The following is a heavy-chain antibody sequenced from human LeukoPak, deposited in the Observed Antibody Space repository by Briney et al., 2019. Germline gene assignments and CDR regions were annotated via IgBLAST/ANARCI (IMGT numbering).Heavy chain of an antibody. CDR3: ARDRLPHYTAWIDY. J-gene: IGHJ4*02. D-gene: IGHD5-18*01. CDR2: INPNSGGT. V-gene: IGHV1-2*02. Sequence: GASVKVSCKASGYTFTDYYMYWVRQAPGQGLEWMGWINPNSGGTNYAQKFQGRVTMTSDTSISTAYMELSSLRSDDTAVYYCARDRLPHYTAWIDYWGQGTLDTVSS. CDR1: GYTFTDYY.